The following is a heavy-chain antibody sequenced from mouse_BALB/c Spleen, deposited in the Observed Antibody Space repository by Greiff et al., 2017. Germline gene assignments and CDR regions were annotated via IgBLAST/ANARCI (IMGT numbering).Heavy chain of an antibody. V-gene: IGHV1-14*01. CDR2: INPYNDGT. CDR3: ARDYGSSYYAMDY. D-gene: IGHD1-1*01. J-gene: IGHJ4*01. CDR1: GYTFTSYV. Sequence: EVQLVESGPELVKPGASVKMSCKASGYTFTSYVMHWVKQKPGQGLEWIGYINPYNDGTKYNEKFKGKATLTSDKSSSTAYMELSSLTSEDSAVYYCARDYGSSYYAMDYWGQGTSVTVSS.